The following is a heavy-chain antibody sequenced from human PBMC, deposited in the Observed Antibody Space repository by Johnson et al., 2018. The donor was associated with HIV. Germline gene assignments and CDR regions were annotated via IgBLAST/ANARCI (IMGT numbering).Heavy chain of an antibody. D-gene: IGHD3-22*01. Sequence: QVRLVESGGGVVQPGRSLRLSCAASGFTFSSYGMHWVRQAPGKGLEWVAVIWYDGSNKYYADSVKGRFTISRDNSKNTLYLQMNSLRAEDTAVYYCARDHYYDSSGYHEGDAFDIWGQGTMVTVSS. V-gene: IGHV3-33*01. CDR1: GFTFSSYG. J-gene: IGHJ3*02. CDR3: ARDHYYDSSGYHEGDAFDI. CDR2: IWYDGSNK.